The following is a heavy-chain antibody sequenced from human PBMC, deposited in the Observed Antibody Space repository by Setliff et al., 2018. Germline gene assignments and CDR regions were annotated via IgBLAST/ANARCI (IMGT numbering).Heavy chain of an antibody. CDR1: GYTFTAYD. V-gene: IGHV1-8*02. J-gene: IGHJ6*03. CDR3: ARGALVLQFLEWLPRFYYMDV. Sequence: ASVKVSCKASGYTFTAYDIVWVRQATGQGLEWMGWMNPNSGRTGYPQKFQGRVTTTRNTSISTAYMELSSLRSEDTAVYFCARGALVLQFLEWLPRFYYMDVWGKGTTVTVSS. D-gene: IGHD3-3*01. CDR2: MNPNSGRT.